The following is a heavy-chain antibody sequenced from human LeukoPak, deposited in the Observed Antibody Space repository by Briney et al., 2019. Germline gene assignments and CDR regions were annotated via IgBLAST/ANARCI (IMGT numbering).Heavy chain of an antibody. V-gene: IGHV3-33*01. CDR2: IWYDGRNH. CDR3: VRSTFGRSCYGMFGY. D-gene: IGHD2-15*01. CDR1: GHLLCNHG. J-gene: IGHJ4*02. Sequence: GGCLRLSCAAPGHLLCNHGMQSVRQAPAKGLEREDVIWYDGRNHYYADCEKGRYTISSDNSKHTLYQQLNILGAENTAVYYCVRSTFGRSCYGMFGYSGEGTQV.